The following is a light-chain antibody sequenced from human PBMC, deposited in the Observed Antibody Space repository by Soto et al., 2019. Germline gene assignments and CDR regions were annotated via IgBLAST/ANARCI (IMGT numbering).Light chain of an antibody. J-gene: IGKJ5*01. CDR1: QSVSSSH. V-gene: IGKV3-20*01. CDR3: QHYGSSPPIT. CDR2: GAS. Sequence: EIVLTQSPGTLSLSPGERATLSCRASQSVSSSHLVWYQQKPGQAPRLLIFGASNRATGIPDRFSGSGSGTDFTLTISRLEPEDFAVNYCQHYGSSPPITGGRGTRLEI.